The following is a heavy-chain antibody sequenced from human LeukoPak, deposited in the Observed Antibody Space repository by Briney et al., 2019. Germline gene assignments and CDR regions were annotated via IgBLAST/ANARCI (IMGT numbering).Heavy chain of an antibody. Sequence: GGSLRLSCAASGFTFSSYEMNWVRQAPGKGVEWVSYISSSGSTIYYADSVKGRFTISRDNAKNSLYLQMNSLRAEGTAVYYCARGDLYYDFWSGYYIFDYWSQGTLVTVSS. J-gene: IGHJ4*02. CDR1: GFTFSSYE. CDR3: ARGDLYYDFWSGYYIFDY. D-gene: IGHD3-3*01. V-gene: IGHV3-48*03. CDR2: ISSSGSTI.